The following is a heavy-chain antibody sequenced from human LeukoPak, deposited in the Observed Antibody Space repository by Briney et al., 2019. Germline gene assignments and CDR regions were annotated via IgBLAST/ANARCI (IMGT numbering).Heavy chain of an antibody. CDR2: ISSSSSYI. V-gene: IGHV3-21*01. Sequence: GGSLRLSCAASGFTFSNYNMNWVRQAPGKGLEWVSSISSSSSYIYYADSMKGRFTISRDNAKNSLYLQMNSLRAEDTAVYYCARVGGIAVAGGLGYYYYMDVWGKGTTVTVSS. D-gene: IGHD6-19*01. CDR1: GFTFSNYN. CDR3: ARVGGIAVAGGLGYYYYMDV. J-gene: IGHJ6*03.